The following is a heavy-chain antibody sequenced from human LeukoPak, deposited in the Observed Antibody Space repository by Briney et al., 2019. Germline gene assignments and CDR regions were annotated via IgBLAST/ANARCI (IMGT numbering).Heavy chain of an antibody. D-gene: IGHD3-10*02. Sequence: SVKVSCKASGYTFTSYDITWVRQATGQGPAWMGWMNPNSGNTGSPQNFKDRVTMTRDTSINTAYMELSSLTADDTAVYYFPRGIRNLLYSDNWGQGTLITVS. J-gene: IGHJ4*02. CDR3: PRGIRNLLYSDN. CDR1: GYTFTSYD. CDR2: MNPNSGNT. V-gene: IGHV1-8*01.